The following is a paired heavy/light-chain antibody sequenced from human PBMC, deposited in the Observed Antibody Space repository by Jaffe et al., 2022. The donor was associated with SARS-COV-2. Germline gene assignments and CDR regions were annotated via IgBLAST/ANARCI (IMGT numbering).Heavy chain of an antibody. J-gene: IGHJ5*02. D-gene: IGHD2-15*01. CDR3: ARDHCSGGSCYFAFSFDP. CDR1: GYTFTSYA. CDR2: INAGNGNT. Sequence: QVQLVQSGAEVKKPGASVKVSCKASGYTFTSYAIHWVRQAPGQRLEWMGWINAGNGNTEYSQKFQGRVTITTDTSASTAYMELSSLRSEDTAVYYCARDHCSGGSCYFAFSFDPWGQGTLVTVSS. V-gene: IGHV1-3*01.
Light chain of an antibody. CDR1: QSVSSY. Sequence: EIVLTQSPATLSLSPGERATLSCRASQSVSSYLAWYQQKPGQAPRLLIYDASNRATGIPARFSGSGSGTDFTLTISSLEPEDFAVYYCQQRSNWPPEVTFGPGTKVDIK. J-gene: IGKJ3*01. CDR2: DAS. V-gene: IGKV3-11*01. CDR3: QQRSNWPPEVT.